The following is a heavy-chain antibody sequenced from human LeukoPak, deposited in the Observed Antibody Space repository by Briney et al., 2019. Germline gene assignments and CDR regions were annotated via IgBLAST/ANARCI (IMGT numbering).Heavy chain of an antibody. CDR1: GGSFSGYY. Sequence: SETLSLTCAVYGGSFSGYYWSWIRQPPGKGLEWIGEINHSGSTNYNPSLKSRVTISVDTSKNQFSLKLSSVTAADTAVYYCARDASSVAAIRAFDYWGPGTLVTVSS. J-gene: IGHJ4*02. CDR2: INHSGST. CDR3: ARDASSVAAIRAFDY. V-gene: IGHV4-34*01. D-gene: IGHD2-21*02.